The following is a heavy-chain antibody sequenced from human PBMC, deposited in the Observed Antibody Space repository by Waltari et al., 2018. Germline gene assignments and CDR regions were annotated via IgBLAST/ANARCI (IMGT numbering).Heavy chain of an antibody. CDR1: GFPFSDFD. D-gene: IGHD6-13*01. V-gene: IGHV3-33*08. CDR2: SGFDIRRK. J-gene: IGHJ1*01. Sequence: QGQLVESGGGVVQSGRSLRLSCAASGFPFSDFDMHWVRQAPGKGLEWLAVSGFDIRRKYYADSVKGRFTSSRDNSKNTLFLQMDSLTLDDTAVYYCAAQPLVSLPLHAWGQGTLVTVSS. CDR3: AAQPLVSLPLHA.